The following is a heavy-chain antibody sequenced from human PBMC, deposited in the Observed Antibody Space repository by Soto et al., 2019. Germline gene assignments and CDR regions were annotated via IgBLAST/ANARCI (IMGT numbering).Heavy chain of an antibody. D-gene: IGHD6-6*01. CDR2: ISSSGSTV. CDR1: GFTFNKYS. J-gene: IGHJ5*02. CDR3: GRNDMSEYSTSWFSDS. Sequence: EVQLVESGGGLVQPGGSLRLSCAASGFTFNKYSMNWVRQAPGKGLEWLSYISSSGSTVYYADSVKGRFTSSRDNAKSSLYLQMNRLRDEDTAVYYCGRNDMSEYSTSWFSDSWGQGSLVTVSS. V-gene: IGHV3-48*02.